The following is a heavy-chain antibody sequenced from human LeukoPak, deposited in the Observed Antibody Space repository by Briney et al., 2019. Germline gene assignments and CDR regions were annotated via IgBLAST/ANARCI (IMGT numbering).Heavy chain of an antibody. Sequence: SVKVSCKASGGTFSSYAISWVRQAPGQGLEWMGGIIPIFGTANYAQKFQGRVTITRNTSISTAYMELSSLRSEDTAVYYCASPGIAAAGWFAPWGQGTLVTVSS. CDR3: ASPGIAAAGWFAP. D-gene: IGHD6-13*01. CDR2: IIPIFGTA. J-gene: IGHJ5*02. V-gene: IGHV1-69*05. CDR1: GGTFSSYA.